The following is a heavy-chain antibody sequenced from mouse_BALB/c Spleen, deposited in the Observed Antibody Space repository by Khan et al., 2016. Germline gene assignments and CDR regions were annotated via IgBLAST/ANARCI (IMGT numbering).Heavy chain of an antibody. V-gene: IGHV4-1*02. D-gene: IGHD1-1*01. CDR1: GFDFSRYW. CDR3: ARLGYYGTMDY. J-gene: IGHJ4*01. Sequence: EVKLLESGGGLVQPGGSLKLSCAASGFDFSRYWMSWVRQAPGKGLEWIGEINQDSSTINYTPSLKDKFIISRDNAKNTLYLQMSKVRSEDTALYYCARLGYYGTMDYWGQGTSVTVSS. CDR2: INQDSSTI.